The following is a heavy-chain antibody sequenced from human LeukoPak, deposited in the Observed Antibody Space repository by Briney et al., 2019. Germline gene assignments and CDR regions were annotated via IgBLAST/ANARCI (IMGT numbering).Heavy chain of an antibody. CDR1: GGSISSGSYY. CDR3: ARVKAGGYFDY. V-gene: IGHV4-61*02. D-gene: IGHD1-14*01. J-gene: IGHJ4*02. CDR2: IYTSGST. Sequence: SQTLTLTCTVSGGSISSGSYYWSWIRQPAGKGLEWIGRIYTSGSTNYNPSLKSRVTISVDTSKNQFSLNLSSVTAADTAVYYCARVKAGGYFDYWGQGTLVTVSS.